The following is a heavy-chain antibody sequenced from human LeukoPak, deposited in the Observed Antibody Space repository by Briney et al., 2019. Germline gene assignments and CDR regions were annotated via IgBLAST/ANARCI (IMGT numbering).Heavy chain of an antibody. CDR2: IYYSGST. J-gene: IGHJ4*02. V-gene: IGHV4-59*08. D-gene: IGHD3-22*01. Sequence: SETLSLTCTVSGGSISSYYWSWIRQPPGKGLEWIGYIYYSGSTNYNPSLKSRVTISVDTSKNQFSLKLSSVTAADTAVYYCARHVLYYDSSGSYFDYWGQGTLVTAFS. CDR1: GGSISSYY. CDR3: ARHVLYYDSSGSYFDY.